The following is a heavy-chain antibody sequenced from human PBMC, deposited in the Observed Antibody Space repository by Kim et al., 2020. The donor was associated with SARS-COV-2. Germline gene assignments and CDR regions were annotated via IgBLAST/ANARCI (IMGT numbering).Heavy chain of an antibody. J-gene: IGHJ4*02. V-gene: IGHV4-39*01. CDR2: IYYSGST. Sequence: SETLSLTCTVSGGSISSSSYYWGWIRQPPGKGLEWIGSIYYSGSTYYNPSLKSRVTISVDTSKNQFSLKLSSVTAADTAVYYCARIRTITTDVYWGQGTLVTVSS. D-gene: IGHD3-22*01. CDR3: ARIRTITTDVY. CDR1: GGSISSSSYY.